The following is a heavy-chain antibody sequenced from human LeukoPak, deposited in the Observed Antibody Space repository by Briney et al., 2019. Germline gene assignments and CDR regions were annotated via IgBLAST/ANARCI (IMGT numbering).Heavy chain of an antibody. D-gene: IGHD3-10*01. CDR1: GLTFSSYN. CDR2: ISSSSSYI. J-gene: IGHJ6*03. V-gene: IGHV3-21*01. Sequence: GGSLRLSCAASGLTFSSYNMNWVRQAPGKGLEWVSFISSSSSYIYYADSVKGRFTTSRDNAKKSLYLQMNSLRAEDTAVYYCARSELGYNYYYMDVWGKGTTVTISS. CDR3: ARSELGYNYYYMDV.